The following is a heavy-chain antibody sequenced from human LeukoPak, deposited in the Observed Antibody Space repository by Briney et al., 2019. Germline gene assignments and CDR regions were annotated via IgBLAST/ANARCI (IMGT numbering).Heavy chain of an antibody. V-gene: IGHV4-38-2*02. D-gene: IGHD3-3*02. Sequence: PSETLSLTCTVSGYSISSGYYWGWIRQPPGKGLEWIGSIYHSGSTYYNPSLKSRVTISVDTSKNQFSLKLSSVTAADTAVYYCARDVAIFGVVDAFDIWGQGTMVTVSS. J-gene: IGHJ3*02. CDR1: GYSISSGYY. CDR3: ARDVAIFGVVDAFDI. CDR2: IYHSGST.